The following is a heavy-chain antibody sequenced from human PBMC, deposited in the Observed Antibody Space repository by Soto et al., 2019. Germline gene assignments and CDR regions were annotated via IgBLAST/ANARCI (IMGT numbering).Heavy chain of an antibody. CDR2: IIPILGIA. D-gene: IGHD3-10*01. CDR3: ASGEEDNWFDP. Sequence: QVQLVQSGAEVKKPGSSVKVSCKASGGTFSSYTISWVRQAPGQGLEWMGRIIPILGIANYAQKFQGRVTITADKATSTAYMELSRLRSEDTAVYYCASGEEDNWFDPWGQGTLVTVSS. CDR1: GGTFSSYT. V-gene: IGHV1-69*02. J-gene: IGHJ5*02.